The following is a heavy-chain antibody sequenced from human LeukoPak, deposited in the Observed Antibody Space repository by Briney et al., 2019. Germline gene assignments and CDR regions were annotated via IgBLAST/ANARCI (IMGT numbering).Heavy chain of an antibody. Sequence: GGSLRLSCAASGFTFSTFTMNWVRQAPGKGLELVSSISPNSDYIYYAASVKGRFTISRDNAKNSLYLQMNSLRAEDTAVYYCAKLPGRAADYWGQGTLVTVSS. J-gene: IGHJ4*02. V-gene: IGHV3-21*04. CDR1: GFTFSTFT. CDR3: AKLPGRAADY. CDR2: ISPNSDYI.